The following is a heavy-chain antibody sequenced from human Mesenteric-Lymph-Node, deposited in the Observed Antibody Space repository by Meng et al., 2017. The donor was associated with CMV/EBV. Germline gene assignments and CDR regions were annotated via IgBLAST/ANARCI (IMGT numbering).Heavy chain of an antibody. CDR1: GYSISSGYY. CDR2: VYRSGST. V-gene: IGHV4-38-2*02. J-gene: IGHJ4*02. D-gene: IGHD1-20*01. CDR3: ATYNWNHYFDS. Sequence: SETLSLTCTVSGYSISSGYYWGWIRQPPGKGLEWIGSVYRSGSTNYKSSLKSRLTISVDTSKNQFSLKLTSVTAADTAVYYCATYNWNHYFDSWGQGALVTVSS.